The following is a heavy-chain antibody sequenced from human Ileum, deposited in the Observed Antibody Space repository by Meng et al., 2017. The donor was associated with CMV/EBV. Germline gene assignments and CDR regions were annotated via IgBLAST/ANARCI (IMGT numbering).Heavy chain of an antibody. CDR3: SRTWMQVWSPDFDY. V-gene: IGHV1-2*02. CDR2: IHPKSGGT. J-gene: IGHJ4*02. CDR1: GNPFPVSF. Sequence: VHMVQPGAEVRKPGASLKFPCETSGNPFPVSFIHWVRQAPGQGLEWMGWIHPKSGGTKYAQEFQGRVAMPRDTSISTANMELTRLTSDDTAIYFCSRTWMQVWSPDFDYWGQGTLVTVSS. D-gene: IGHD5-18*01.